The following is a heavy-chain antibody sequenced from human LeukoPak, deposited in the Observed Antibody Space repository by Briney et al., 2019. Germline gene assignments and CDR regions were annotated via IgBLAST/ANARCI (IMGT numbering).Heavy chain of an antibody. D-gene: IGHD3-10*01. V-gene: IGHV3-15*01. CDR2: IKSKTDGETT. J-gene: IGHJ4*02. CDR3: TTDLGTYYHGTQRLIPIDY. Sequence: GGSLRLSCVDSGFTFTNAWMSWVRQAPGKGLEWVGRIKSKTDGETTNYAEPVRGRFTISRDDSKSAVYLQMNSLKIEDTAVYYCTTDLGTYYHGTQRLIPIDYWGQGTLVTVSS. CDR1: GFTFTNAW.